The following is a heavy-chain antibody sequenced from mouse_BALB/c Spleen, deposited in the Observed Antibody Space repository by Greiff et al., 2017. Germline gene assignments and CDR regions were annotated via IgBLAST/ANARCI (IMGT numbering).Heavy chain of an antibody. J-gene: IGHJ3*01. D-gene: IGHD2-10*02. V-gene: IGHV7-3*02. Sequence: EVQLVESGGGLVQPGGSLRLSCATSGFTFTDYYMSWVRQPPGKALEWLGFIRNKANGYTTEYSASVKGRFTISRDNSQSILYLQMNTLRAEDSATYYCARDREYGNYGFAYWGQGTLVTVSA. CDR1: GFTFTDYY. CDR2: IRNKANGYTT. CDR3: ARDREYGNYGFAY.